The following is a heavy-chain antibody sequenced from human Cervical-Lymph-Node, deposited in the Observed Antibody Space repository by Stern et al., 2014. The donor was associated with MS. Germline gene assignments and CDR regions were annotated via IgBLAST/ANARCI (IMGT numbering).Heavy chain of an antibody. Sequence: QVTLKESGPALVKPTQTLTLTCTFSGFSLSTSGLGVGWIRQPPGEALEWLAYIDWEDQKRYSPSLKSRLTITKDTSKNQVVLTLTNVDPVDTATYYCAHRTAGPFDYWGQGTLVTVSS. CDR2: IDWEDQK. CDR3: AHRTAGPFDY. V-gene: IGHV2-5*02. CDR1: GFSLSTSGLG. J-gene: IGHJ4*02.